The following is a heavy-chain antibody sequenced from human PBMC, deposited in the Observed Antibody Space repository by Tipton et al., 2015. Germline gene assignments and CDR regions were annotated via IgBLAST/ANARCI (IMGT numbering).Heavy chain of an antibody. V-gene: IGHV4-30-4*01. D-gene: IGHD3-10*01. J-gene: IGHJ6*02. Sequence: TLSLTCTVSGGSISSGDYYWSWIRQPPGKGLEWIGYIYYSGSTYYNPSLKSRVIISVDTSKNHFSLKLSSVTAADTAVYYCARDLEASRSFYGLDVWGQGTTVTVSS. CDR2: IYYSGST. CDR3: ARDLEASRSFYGLDV. CDR1: GGSISSGDYY.